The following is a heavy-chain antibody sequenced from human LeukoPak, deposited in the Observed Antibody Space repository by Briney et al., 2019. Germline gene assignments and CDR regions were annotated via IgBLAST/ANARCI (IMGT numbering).Heavy chain of an antibody. D-gene: IGHD1-7*01. V-gene: IGHV3-53*01. CDR2: IYTGGTT. CDR3: ARDKSWNYLGY. J-gene: IGHJ4*02. CDR1: GFTVSNNY. Sequence: GGSLRLSCVASGFTVSNNYMSWVRQAPGKGLEWVSVIYTGGTTYYADSVKGRFTISRDTSKNTLYLQMNSLRAEDTAVYYCARDKSWNYLGYWGQGTLVTVSS.